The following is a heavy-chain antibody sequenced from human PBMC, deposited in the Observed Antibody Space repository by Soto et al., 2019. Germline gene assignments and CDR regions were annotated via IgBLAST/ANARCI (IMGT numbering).Heavy chain of an antibody. CDR3: ARSRSWDGLDF. D-gene: IGHD3-10*01. CDR2: IYHSGTT. J-gene: IGHJ3*01. CDR1: GGSVSSGDFS. Sequence: SETLSLTCAVSGGSVSSGDFSWCWIRQPPGKGLEWVGYIYHSGTTYYHPSLKRRLTISLDRSNNQFSLKLASVTAADSAVYFYARSRSWDGLDFWGQGALVTVSS. V-gene: IGHV4-30-2*01.